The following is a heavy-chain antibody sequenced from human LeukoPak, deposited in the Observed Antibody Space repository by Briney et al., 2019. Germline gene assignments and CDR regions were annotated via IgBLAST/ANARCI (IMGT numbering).Heavy chain of an antibody. CDR2: INPNSGGT. J-gene: IGHJ4*02. CDR3: ARGVMAKTDYVWGSYRSYYFDY. V-gene: IGHV1-2*02. CDR1: GYTFTGYY. Sequence: ASVKVSCKASGYTFTGYYMHWVRQAPGQGLEWMGWINPNSGGTNYAQTFQGRVTITRNTSISTAYMELSSLRSEDTAVYYCARGVMAKTDYVWGSYRSYYFDYWGQGTRVTVSS. D-gene: IGHD3-16*02.